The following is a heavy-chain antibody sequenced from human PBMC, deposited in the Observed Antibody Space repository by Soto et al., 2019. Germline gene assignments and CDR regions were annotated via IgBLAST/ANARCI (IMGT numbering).Heavy chain of an antibody. D-gene: IGHD3-10*01. Sequence: GASVKVSCKASGGTFSSYTISWVRQAPGQGLEWMGWISAYNGNTNYAQKIQGRVTMTTDTSTSTAYMELRSLRSDDTAVYYCARDDTMVRGNHHYYYGMDVWGQGTTVTVSS. CDR2: ISAYNGNT. CDR1: GGTFSSYT. CDR3: ARDDTMVRGNHHYYYGMDV. J-gene: IGHJ6*02. V-gene: IGHV1-18*04.